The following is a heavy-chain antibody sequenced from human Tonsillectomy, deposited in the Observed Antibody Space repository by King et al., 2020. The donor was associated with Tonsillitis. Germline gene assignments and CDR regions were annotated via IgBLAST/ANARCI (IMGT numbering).Heavy chain of an antibody. V-gene: IGHV1-8*01. D-gene: IGHD1-20*01. CDR2: MNPNSGNT. CDR1: GYTFTSYD. Sequence: VQLVQSGAEVKKPGASVKVSCKASGYTFTSYDINWVRQAPGQGLEWMGWMNPNSGNTGYAQKFQGRVTMTRNTSISTAYVELSSLRSEDTAVYYCARNRRYNWNYDGLDVWGQGTTVTVSS. CDR3: ARNRRYNWNYDGLDV. J-gene: IGHJ6*02.